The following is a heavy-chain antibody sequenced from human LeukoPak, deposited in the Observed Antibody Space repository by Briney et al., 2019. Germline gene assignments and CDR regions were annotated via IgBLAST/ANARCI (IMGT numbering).Heavy chain of an antibody. D-gene: IGHD6-19*01. CDR2: IYSGGST. CDR1: GFTVSSNY. CDR3: AREIAVAGTDY. V-gene: IGHV3-66*02. Sequence: GGFLRLSCAASGFTVSSNYMSWVRQAPGKGLEWVSVIYSGGSTYYADSVKGRFTISRDNSKNTLYLQMNSLRAEDTAVYYCAREIAVAGTDYWGQGTLVTVSS. J-gene: IGHJ4*02.